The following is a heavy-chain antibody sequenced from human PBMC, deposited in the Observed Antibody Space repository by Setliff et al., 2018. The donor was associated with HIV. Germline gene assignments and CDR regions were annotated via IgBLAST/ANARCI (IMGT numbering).Heavy chain of an antibody. CDR1: GYTFTGYY. J-gene: IGHJ4*02. V-gene: IGHV1-2*06. CDR3: ARAGLAAPGLHDY. D-gene: IGHD4-4*01. Sequence: SCPASGYTFTGYYMLWVRQAPGQGLEWMGRINPNSGVTNSAQNFQGRVTMTRNTSITTAYMELSSLRSDDTAVYYCARAGLAAPGLHDYWGQGTLVTVSS. CDR2: INPNSGVT.